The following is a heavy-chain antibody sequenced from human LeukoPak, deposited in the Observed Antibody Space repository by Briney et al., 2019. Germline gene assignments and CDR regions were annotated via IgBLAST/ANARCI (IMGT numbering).Heavy chain of an antibody. CDR1: GFPFSSYA. Sequence: GGSLRLSCAASGFPFSSYAMSWVRQAPGKGLEWVSAISGSGGSTYYADSVKGRFTISRDNSKNTLYLQMNSLRAEDTAVYYCAKDQDTMIVVVITGMFDYWGQGTLVTVSS. CDR3: AKDQDTMIVVVITGMFDY. CDR2: ISGSGGST. J-gene: IGHJ4*02. D-gene: IGHD3-22*01. V-gene: IGHV3-23*01.